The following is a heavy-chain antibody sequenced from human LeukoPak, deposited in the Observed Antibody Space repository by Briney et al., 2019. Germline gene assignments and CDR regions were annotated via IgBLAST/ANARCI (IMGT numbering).Heavy chain of an antibody. Sequence: ASVKVSCKASGYTFTSYGISWVRQAPGQGLEWMGWISAYNGNTNYAQKLQGRVTMTTDTSTSTAYMELRSLRSDDTAVYYCARGGCSSTSCYSPYYYYGMDVWGKGPRSPSPQ. V-gene: IGHV1-18*01. J-gene: IGHJ6*01. CDR1: GYTFTSYG. CDR3: ARGGCSSTSCYSPYYYYGMDV. CDR2: ISAYNGNT. D-gene: IGHD2-2*02.